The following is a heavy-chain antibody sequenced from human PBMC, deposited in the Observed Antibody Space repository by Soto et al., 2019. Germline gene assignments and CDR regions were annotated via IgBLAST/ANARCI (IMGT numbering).Heavy chain of an antibody. J-gene: IGHJ4*02. CDR3: AKEMTLGRPYDY. CDR2: VSAAGHDT. Sequence: ESGGGLVQPGGSLRLSCAASGFPFSGYALSWVRQAPGKGLQWVSAVSAAGHDTYYEDSVRGRFTISRDNSKNTLFLQMNSLRAEDTAVYYCAKEMTLGRPYDYWGQGTLVTVSS. CDR1: GFPFSGYA. V-gene: IGHV3-23*01.